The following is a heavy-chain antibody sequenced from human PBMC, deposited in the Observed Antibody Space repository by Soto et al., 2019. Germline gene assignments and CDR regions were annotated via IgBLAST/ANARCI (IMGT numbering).Heavy chain of an antibody. V-gene: IGHV3-9*01. CDR2: ISWNSGSI. CDR3: AKDQTGTDGGYFDL. J-gene: IGHJ2*01. D-gene: IGHD1-1*01. Sequence: EVQLVESGGGLVQPGRSLRLSCAASGFTFDDYAMHWVRQAPGKGLEWVSGISWNSGSIGYADSVKGRFTISRDNAKNSLYLQMNSLRAEDTALYYCAKDQTGTDGGYFDLWGRGTLVTVSS. CDR1: GFTFDDYA.